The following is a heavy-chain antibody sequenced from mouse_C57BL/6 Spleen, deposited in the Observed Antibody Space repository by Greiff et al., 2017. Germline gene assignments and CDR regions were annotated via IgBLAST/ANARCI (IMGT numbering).Heavy chain of an antibody. V-gene: IGHV1-80*01. CDR3: ARSGSYYGSSYAMDY. J-gene: IGHJ4*01. Sequence: QVQLQQSGAELVKPGASVKISCKASGYAFSSYWLNWVKQRPGKGLEWIGQIYPGDGDPNYNGKFKGKATLTADKSSSTAYMQLSSLTSEDSAVYFCARSGSYYGSSYAMDYWGQGTSVTVSS. D-gene: IGHD1-1*01. CDR1: GYAFSSYW. CDR2: IYPGDGDP.